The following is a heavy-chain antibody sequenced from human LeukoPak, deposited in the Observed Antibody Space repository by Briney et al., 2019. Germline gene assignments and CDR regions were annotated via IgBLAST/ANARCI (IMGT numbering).Heavy chain of an antibody. V-gene: IGHV4-59*08. CDR2: IYYSGST. Sequence: SETLSLTCTVSGGSISSYYWSWIRQPPGKGLKWIGYIYYSGSTNYNPSLKSRVTISVDTSKNQFSLKLSSVTAADTAVYYCARSATLGSYWFDPWGQGTLVTVSS. J-gene: IGHJ5*02. D-gene: IGHD3-16*01. CDR1: GGSISSYY. CDR3: ARSATLGSYWFDP.